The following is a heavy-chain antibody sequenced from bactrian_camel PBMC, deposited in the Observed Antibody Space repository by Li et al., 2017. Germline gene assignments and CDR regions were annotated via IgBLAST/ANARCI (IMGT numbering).Heavy chain of an antibody. CDR1: GYNVSRYC. CDR3: ASKKTTSDYCDMVEWIMHY. V-gene: IGHV3S1*01. J-gene: IGHJ4*01. Sequence: QVQLVESGGGSVQTGGSLRLSCSASGYNVSRYCMGWFRQAPGKGREWVAHLYTVGVSKYYADSVKGRFTISQDNAKHTLYLDMDSLKPEDTAMYFCASKKTTSDYCDMVEWIMHYWGQGTQVTVS. D-gene: IGHD3*01. CDR2: LYTVGVSK.